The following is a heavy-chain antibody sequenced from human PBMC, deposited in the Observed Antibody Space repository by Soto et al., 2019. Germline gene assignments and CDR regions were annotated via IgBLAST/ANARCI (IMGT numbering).Heavy chain of an antibody. CDR1: GFSFGNAW. J-gene: IGHJ6*02. CDR3: TTDKFNYFYYYGMDV. V-gene: IGHV3-15*01. CDR2: IKSKAEGETT. Sequence: GGSLRLSCAASGFSFGNAWISWVRQARGKGLEWVGRIKSKAEGETTDYAAPVKGRFIISRDNSENTLYLQMNSLKTEDTAVYYCTTDKFNYFYYYGMDVWGQGTTVTVSS.